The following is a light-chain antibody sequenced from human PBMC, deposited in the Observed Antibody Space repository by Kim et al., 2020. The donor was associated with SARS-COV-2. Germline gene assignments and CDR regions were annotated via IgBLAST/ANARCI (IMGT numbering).Light chain of an antibody. CDR2: GAS. V-gene: IGKV3-20*01. CDR1: QSVSSSY. CDR3: QQSRNT. J-gene: IGKJ2*01. Sequence: EIVLTQSPGTLSLSPGERATLSYRASQSVSSSYLAWYQQKPGQAPRLLIYGASSRATGIPDRFSGSGSGTDFTLTISRLEPEDFAVYYCQQSRNTFGQGTKLEIK.